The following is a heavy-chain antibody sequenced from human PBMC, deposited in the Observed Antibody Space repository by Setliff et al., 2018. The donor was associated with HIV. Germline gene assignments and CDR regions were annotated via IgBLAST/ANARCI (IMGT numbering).Heavy chain of an antibody. CDR2: ISSSESAR. Sequence: PGGSLRLSCAASGFSFSSSEMNWVRQAPGKGLEWVSYISSSESARFYAESVKGRFTISRDNARNSLYLQMNSLRVEDTAVYYCARGGPLEWSYYPRPNWFGPWGQGTLVTVSS. V-gene: IGHV3-48*03. J-gene: IGHJ5*02. D-gene: IGHD3-3*01. CDR3: ARGGPLEWSYYPRPNWFGP. CDR1: GFSFSSSE.